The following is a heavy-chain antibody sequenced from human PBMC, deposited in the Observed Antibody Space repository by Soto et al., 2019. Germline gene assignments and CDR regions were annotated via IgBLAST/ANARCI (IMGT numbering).Heavy chain of an antibody. Sequence: SETLSLTSTVSGGSISSGYYYWSWIRQPPGKGLEWIGYMYNTGSTVYNPSFKSRVTISVDTSKNQFSLKLNSVTAADTAVYYCARDLWGYCGTDCYPLDVWGQGTTVTVSS. CDR2: MYNTGST. V-gene: IGHV4-61*01. CDR3: ARDLWGYCGTDCYPLDV. J-gene: IGHJ6*02. D-gene: IGHD2-21*02. CDR1: GGSISSGYYY.